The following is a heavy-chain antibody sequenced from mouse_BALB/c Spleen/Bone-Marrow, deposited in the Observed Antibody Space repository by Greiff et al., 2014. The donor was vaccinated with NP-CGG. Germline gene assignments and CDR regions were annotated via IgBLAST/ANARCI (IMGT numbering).Heavy chain of an antibody. J-gene: IGHJ2*01. Sequence: VQLKESGPSLVKPSQTLSLTCSVTGDSITSGYWNRIRKFPGNKLEYMGYISYSGSTYYNPSLKSRISITRDTSKNQYYLQLNSVTTEDTATYYCARYYGSTYGYYFDYWGQGTTLTVSS. CDR2: ISYSGST. CDR1: GDSITSGY. D-gene: IGHD1-1*01. CDR3: ARYYGSTYGYYFDY. V-gene: IGHV3-8*02.